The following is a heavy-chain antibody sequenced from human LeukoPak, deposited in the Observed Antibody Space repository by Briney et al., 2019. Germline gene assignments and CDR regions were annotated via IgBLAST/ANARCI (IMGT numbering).Heavy chain of an antibody. CDR3: ARDATRGIGGSYDLDF. Sequence: GASVKLSCKASGYNFSSYYIQWVRQDPGQGLEWMGLLNPSRGTTAYAPKFQGRVTMTRDTSSNTVYMELCGLRSDDTAIYYCARDATRGIGGSYDLDFWGQGSLVTVSS. CDR1: GYNFSSYY. V-gene: IGHV1-46*01. J-gene: IGHJ4*02. D-gene: IGHD3-16*01. CDR2: LNPSRGTT.